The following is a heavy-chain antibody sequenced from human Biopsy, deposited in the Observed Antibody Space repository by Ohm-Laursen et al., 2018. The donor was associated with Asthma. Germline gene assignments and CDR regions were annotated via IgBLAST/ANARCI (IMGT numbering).Heavy chain of an antibody. CDR1: GFSFSNFA. Sequence: SLRLSCAASGFSFSNFAIHWVRQAPGKGLEWVGVISKDASTQDYADSVKGRFTMARDNSKNTLDLQMNSLREEDTAVYYCVRDGTDDAFGIWG. CDR2: ISKDASTQ. V-gene: IGHV3-30*01. CDR3: VRDGTDDAFGI. J-gene: IGHJ3*02. D-gene: IGHD1-1*01.